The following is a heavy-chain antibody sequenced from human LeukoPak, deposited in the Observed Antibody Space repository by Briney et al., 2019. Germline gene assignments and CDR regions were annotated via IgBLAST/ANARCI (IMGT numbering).Heavy chain of an antibody. CDR2: ISSSSSTI. Sequence: GGSLRLSCAASGFTFSSYRMNWVRQAPGKGLEWVSYISSSSSTIYYADSVKGRFTISRDNAKNSLYLQMNSLRAEDTAVYYCASRITIFGVVTRSGAFDIWGQGTMVTVSS. CDR1: GFTFSSYR. CDR3: ASRITIFGVVTRSGAFDI. D-gene: IGHD3-3*01. V-gene: IGHV3-48*04. J-gene: IGHJ3*02.